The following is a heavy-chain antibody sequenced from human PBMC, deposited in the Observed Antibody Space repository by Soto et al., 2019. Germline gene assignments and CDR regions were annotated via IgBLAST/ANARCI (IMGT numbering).Heavy chain of an antibody. CDR3: ARDALGGYYFHAFDI. Sequence: QVQLQESGPGLVKPSETLSLTCTVSGGSISSYYGSWIRQPAGKGLEWIGRIYTSGSTNYNPSLKSRVTMSVDTSKTQFSLKLSSVTAADTAVYYCARDALGGYYFHAFDIWGQGTMVTVSS. CDR1: GGSISSYY. CDR2: IYTSGST. J-gene: IGHJ3*02. D-gene: IGHD3-22*01. V-gene: IGHV4-4*07.